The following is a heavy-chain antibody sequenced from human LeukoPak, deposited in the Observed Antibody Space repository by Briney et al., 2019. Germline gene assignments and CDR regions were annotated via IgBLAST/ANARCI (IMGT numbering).Heavy chain of an antibody. CDR3: AKDLLPPVLIYEGPDDTAADDY. CDR1: GFTFSSYG. D-gene: IGHD5-12*01. J-gene: IGHJ4*02. Sequence: PGRSLRLSCAASGFTFSSYGMHWVRQAPGKGLEWVAVISYDGSNKYYADSVKGRFTISRDNSKNTLYLQMNSLRAEDTAVYYCAKDLLPPVLIYEGPDDTAADDYWGQGTLVTVSS. CDR2: ISYDGSNK. V-gene: IGHV3-30*18.